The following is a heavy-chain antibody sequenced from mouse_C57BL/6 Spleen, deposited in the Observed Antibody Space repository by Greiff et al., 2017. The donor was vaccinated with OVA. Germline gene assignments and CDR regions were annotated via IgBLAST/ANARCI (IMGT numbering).Heavy chain of an antibody. D-gene: IGHD1-1*01. V-gene: IGHV1-52*01. CDR2: IDPSDSET. CDR3: ASGVAPDDYAMGY. CDR1: GYTFTSYW. Sequence: QVQLQQPGAELVRPGSSVKLSCKASGYTFTSYWMHWVKQRPIQGLEWIGNIDPSDSETHYNQKFKDKATLTVDKSSSTAYMQLISLTSEDSAVYYCASGVAPDDYAMGYWGQGTSVTVSS. J-gene: IGHJ4*01.